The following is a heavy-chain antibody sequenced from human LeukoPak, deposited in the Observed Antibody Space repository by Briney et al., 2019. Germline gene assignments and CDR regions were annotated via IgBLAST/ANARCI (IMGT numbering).Heavy chain of an antibody. V-gene: IGHV1-24*01. CDR3: ATGKKFGYGDYSDYYYYMDV. CDR1: GYTLTELS. J-gene: IGHJ6*03. Sequence: ASVKVSCKVSGYTLTELSMHWVRQAPGKGLEWMGGFDPEDGETIYAQKFQGRVTMTEDTSTDTAYMELSSLRSEDTAVYYCATGKKFGYGDYSDYYYYMDVWGKGTTVTVSS. CDR2: FDPEDGET. D-gene: IGHD4-17*01.